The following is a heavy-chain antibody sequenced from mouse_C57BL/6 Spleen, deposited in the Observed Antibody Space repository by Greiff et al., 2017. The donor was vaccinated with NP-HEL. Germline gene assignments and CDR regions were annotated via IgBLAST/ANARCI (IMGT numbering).Heavy chain of an antibody. D-gene: IGHD1-1*01. CDR3: ALYYYGSSYGFDY. V-gene: IGHV1-26*01. Sequence: VQLQQSGPELVKPGASVKISCKASGYTFTDYYMNWVKQSHGKSLEWIGDINPNNGGTSYNQKFKGKATLTVDKSSSTAYMELRSLTSEDSAVYYCALYYYGSSYGFDYWGQGTTLTVSS. CDR1: GYTFTDYY. CDR2: INPNNGGT. J-gene: IGHJ2*01.